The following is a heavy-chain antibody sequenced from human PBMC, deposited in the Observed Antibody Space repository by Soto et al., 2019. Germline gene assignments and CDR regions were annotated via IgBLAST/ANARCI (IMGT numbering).Heavy chain of an antibody. CDR3: ARALVRTIFGVVIRYYYGMDV. V-gene: IGHV5-51*01. Sequence: GESLKISCKGSGYSFTSYWIGWVRQMPGKGLEWMGIIYPGDSDTRYSPSFQGQVTISADKSISTAYLQWSSLKAADTAVYYCARALVRTIFGVVIRYYYGMDVWGQGTTVTVSS. CDR1: GYSFTSYW. CDR2: IYPGDSDT. D-gene: IGHD3-3*01. J-gene: IGHJ6*02.